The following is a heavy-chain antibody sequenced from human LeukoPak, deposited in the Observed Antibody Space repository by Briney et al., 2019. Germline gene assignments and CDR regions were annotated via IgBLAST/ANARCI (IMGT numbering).Heavy chain of an antibody. CDR3: ARRFCTNTNCYAMDV. J-gene: IGHJ6*03. CDR1: GFTFSSYG. V-gene: IGHV3-33*01. Sequence: GGSLRLSCAASGFTFSSYGMHWVRQAPGKGLEWVAVVWYDGSNKYYADSVKGRFTISRDNSKNTLYLQMNSLRAEDTAVYYCARRFCTNTNCYAMDVWGKGTTVTVSS. CDR2: VWYDGSNK. D-gene: IGHD2-8*01.